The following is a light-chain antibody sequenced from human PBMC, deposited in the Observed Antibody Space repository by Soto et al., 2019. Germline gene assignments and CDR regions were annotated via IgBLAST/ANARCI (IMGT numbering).Light chain of an antibody. CDR2: GAS. CDR3: KQYNYRPPA. V-gene: IGKV3-15*01. CDR1: QSVSGN. J-gene: IGKJ5*01. Sequence: EIVMTQSPATLSVSPGERAALSCRASQSVSGNLAWYQQTPGQAPRLLIHGASTRATGIPARFSGSGFGTEFILTISSLKSEDFAVYYCKQYNYRPPALGQGTRLEIK.